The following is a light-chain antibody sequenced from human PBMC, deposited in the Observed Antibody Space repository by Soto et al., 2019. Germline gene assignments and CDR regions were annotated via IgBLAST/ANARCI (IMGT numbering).Light chain of an antibody. CDR2: AAS. Sequence: DIQMTQSPSSLSASVGDRVTITCRASQSIRSYLNWYHQTPGKAPKLXIYAASRLQSGVPSRFSGSGAGTDCTRTISSLQHEDFATDYCQQSYSTSITFGQGTRLEIK. CDR3: QQSYSTSIT. V-gene: IGKV1-39*01. J-gene: IGKJ5*01. CDR1: QSIRSY.